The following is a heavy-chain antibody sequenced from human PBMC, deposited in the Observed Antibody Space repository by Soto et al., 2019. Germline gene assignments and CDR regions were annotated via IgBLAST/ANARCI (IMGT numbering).Heavy chain of an antibody. CDR1: GGSFSSDSFI. V-gene: IGHV4-31*03. D-gene: IGHD1-26*01. J-gene: IGHJ6*02. CDR2: INYSGTT. Sequence: PSETLSLTCSGSGGSFSSDSFIWSWVRQFPGKGLEWIGYINYSGTTYYNPSLRSRITMSVDTSKNQFSLNLSSVTTADAAVYYCARDHKWDGMDVWGQGTTVTVSS. CDR3: ARDHKWDGMDV.